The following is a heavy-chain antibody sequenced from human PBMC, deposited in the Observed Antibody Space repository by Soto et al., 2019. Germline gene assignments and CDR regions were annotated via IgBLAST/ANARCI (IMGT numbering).Heavy chain of an antibody. D-gene: IGHD6-13*01. J-gene: IGHJ4*02. CDR3: VMSLYSSNWHYFDE. CDR1: GYTFTSYA. Sequence: SVKVSCKASGYTFTSYAINWVRQAPGQGLEWMGWISVCNGNTKYVQKLQGRVTMTTDTSTSTAYMELRSLRSDDTAVYYCVMSLYSSNWHYFDERGQGTLVTV. V-gene: IGHV1-18*01. CDR2: ISVCNGNT.